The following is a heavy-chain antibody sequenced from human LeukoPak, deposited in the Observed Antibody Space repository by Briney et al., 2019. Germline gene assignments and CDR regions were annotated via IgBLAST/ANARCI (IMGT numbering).Heavy chain of an antibody. CDR2: INHSGST. Sequence: PSETLSLTCAVYGGSFSGYYWSWIRQPPGKGLEWIGEINHSGSTNYNPSLKSRVTISVDTSKNQFSLKLSSVTAADTAVYYCARAGGSYRGGAFDIWGQGTMVTVSS. CDR3: ARAGGSYRGGAFDI. V-gene: IGHV4-34*01. CDR1: GGSFSGYY. J-gene: IGHJ3*02. D-gene: IGHD2-15*01.